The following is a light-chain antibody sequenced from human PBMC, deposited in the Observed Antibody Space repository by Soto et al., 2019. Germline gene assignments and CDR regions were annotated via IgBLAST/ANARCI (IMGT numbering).Light chain of an antibody. CDR1: QSLLHRNGKNY. CDR3: MQALQTPS. Sequence: DVVMTQSPLSLPVTPGEPASISCRSSQSLLHRNGKNYLDWYLQKPGQSPQLLIYLGSNRASGVSDRFSGSESCTDFTLKISRVQAEDVGVYYCMQALQTPSFGQGTKLEIK. J-gene: IGKJ2*01. CDR2: LGS. V-gene: IGKV2-28*01.